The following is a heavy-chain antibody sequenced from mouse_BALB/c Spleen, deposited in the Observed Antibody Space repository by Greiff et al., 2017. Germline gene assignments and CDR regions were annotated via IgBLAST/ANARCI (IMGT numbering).Heavy chain of an antibody. CDR3: ARNRENRPWFAY. Sequence: VQVVESGPGLVQPSQSLSITCTVSGFSLTSYGVHWVRQSPGKGLEWLGVIWSGGSTDYNAAFISRLSISKDNSKSQVFFKMNSLQANDTAIYYCARNRENRPWFAYWGQGTLVTVSA. CDR1: GFSLTSYG. J-gene: IGHJ3*01. CDR2: IWSGGST. V-gene: IGHV2-2*02. D-gene: IGHD2-14*01.